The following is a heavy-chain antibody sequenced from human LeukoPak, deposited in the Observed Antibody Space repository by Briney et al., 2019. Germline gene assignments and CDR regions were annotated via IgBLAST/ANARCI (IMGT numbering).Heavy chain of an antibody. V-gene: IGHV4-59*01. CDR1: GGSISIYY. CDR3: ARGPLSYFDY. J-gene: IGHJ4*02. Sequence: PSETLSLTCTVSGGSISIYYWSWIRQPPGKGLEWIGYIYYSGSTNYNPSLKSRVTISVDTSKNQFSLKLSSVTAADTAVYYCARGPLSYFDYWGQGTLVTVSS. CDR2: IYYSGST. D-gene: IGHD2-8*01.